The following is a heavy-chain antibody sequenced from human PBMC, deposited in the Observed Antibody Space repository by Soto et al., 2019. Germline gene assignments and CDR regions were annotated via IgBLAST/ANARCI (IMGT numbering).Heavy chain of an antibody. CDR3: ARSVFP. Sequence: PSETLSLTCTVSGDSITSSSHYWGWIRQPPGKGLEWIAYIYYDGSTYYNPSLKSRVTISVDTSKNQFSLRLNSVTAADTAVYYCARSVFPWGQGTLVTVSS. CDR2: IYYDGST. V-gene: IGHV4-31*03. J-gene: IGHJ5*02. CDR1: GDSITSSSHY.